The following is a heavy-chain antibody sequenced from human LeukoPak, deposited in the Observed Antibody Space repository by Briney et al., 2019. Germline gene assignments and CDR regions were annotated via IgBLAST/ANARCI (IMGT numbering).Heavy chain of an antibody. CDR2: ISYDGSNK. J-gene: IGHJ4*02. V-gene: IGHV3-30*03. D-gene: IGHD2-21*02. Sequence: GGSLRLSCAASGFTFSSYGMHWVRQAPGKGLGWVAVISYDGSNKYYADSVKGRFTISRDNSKNTLYLQMNSLRAEDTAVYYCATLKRVVVTASDYWGQGTLVTVSS. CDR1: GFTFSSYG. CDR3: ATLKRVVVTASDY.